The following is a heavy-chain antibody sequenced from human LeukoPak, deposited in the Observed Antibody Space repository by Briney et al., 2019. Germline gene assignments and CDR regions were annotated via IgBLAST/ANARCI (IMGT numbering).Heavy chain of an antibody. CDR3: ATGRGLESSGRGSFDY. CDR2: IWYDGSNK. J-gene: IGHJ4*02. D-gene: IGHD3-10*01. V-gene: IGHV3-33*01. Sequence: GRSLRLSCAASRFTFSSYGMHWVRQAPGKGLEWVAVIWYDGSNKYYADSVKGRFTISRDNSKNTLYLQMNSLRAEDTAVYYCATGRGLESSGRGSFDYWGQGTLVTVSS. CDR1: RFTFSSYG.